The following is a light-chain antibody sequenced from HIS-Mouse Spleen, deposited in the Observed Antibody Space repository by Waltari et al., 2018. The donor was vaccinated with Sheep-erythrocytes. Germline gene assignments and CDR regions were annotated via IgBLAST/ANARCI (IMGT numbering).Light chain of an antibody. J-gene: IGLJ1*01. Sequence: QSALTQPRSVSGSPGQSVTISCTGTSSDVGGYNYVSWYQQHPGKAPKLLIYGNSNRPSGVPDRFSGSKSGNTASLTISGLQAEDEADYYCCSYAGSYNHVFATGTKVTVL. CDR1: SSDVGGYNY. V-gene: IGLV2-11*01. CDR2: GNS. CDR3: CSYAGSYNHV.